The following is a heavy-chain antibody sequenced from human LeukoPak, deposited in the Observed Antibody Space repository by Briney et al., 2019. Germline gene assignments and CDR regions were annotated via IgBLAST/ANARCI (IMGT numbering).Heavy chain of an antibody. Sequence: RTSETLSLTCTVSGGSISSYYWSWIRQPAGKGLEWIGRIYTSGSTNYNPSLKSRVTMSVDTSKNQFSLKLSSVTAADTAVYYCASLQEDIVVVPAAPFDYWGQGTLVTVSS. V-gene: IGHV4-4*07. D-gene: IGHD2-2*01. CDR3: ASLQEDIVVVPAAPFDY. CDR2: IYTSGST. CDR1: GGSISSYY. J-gene: IGHJ4*02.